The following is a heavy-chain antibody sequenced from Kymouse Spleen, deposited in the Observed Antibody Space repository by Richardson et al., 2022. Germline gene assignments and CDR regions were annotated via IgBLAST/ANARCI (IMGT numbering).Heavy chain of an antibody. V-gene: IGHV4-34*01. CDR1: GGSFSGYY. Sequence: QVQLQQWGAGLLKPSETLSLTCAVYGGSFSGYYWSWIRQPPGKGLEWIGEINHSGSTNYNPSLKSRVTISVDTSKNQFSLKLSSVTAADTAVYYCARRDSSSSRYYYYGMDVWGQGTTVTVSS. D-gene: IGHD6-6*01. CDR3: ARRDSSSSRYYYYGMDV. CDR2: INHSGST. J-gene: IGHJ6*02.